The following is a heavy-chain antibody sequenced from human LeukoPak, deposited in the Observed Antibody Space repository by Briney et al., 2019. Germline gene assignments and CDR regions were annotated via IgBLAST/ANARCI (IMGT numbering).Heavy chain of an antibody. V-gene: IGHV3-9*01. Sequence: GRSLRLSCAASGFTFDDYAMHWVRQAPGKGLEWVSGISWNSGSIGYADSVRGRLTISRDNAKNSLYLQMNSLRSEDTALYYCARDSVYSSSCSRNLFDAWGQGCLVTVSS. CDR3: ARDSVYSSSCSRNLFDA. CDR2: ISWNSGSI. D-gene: IGHD6-13*01. J-gene: IGHJ5*02. CDR1: GFTFDDYA.